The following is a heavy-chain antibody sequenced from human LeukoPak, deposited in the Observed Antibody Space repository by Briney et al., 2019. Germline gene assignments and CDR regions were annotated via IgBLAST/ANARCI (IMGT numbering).Heavy chain of an antibody. V-gene: IGHV1-18*01. D-gene: IGHD3-16*01. CDR3: ARNHLGLGL. Sequence: GASVKVSYKASGYTFTTYEIIWVRQAPGQGLEWMGWINTRNGNANYAHQLQGRVTMTTDTSTSTSYMELASLRFDDTAIYYCARNHLGLGLWGQGTLVTVSS. J-gene: IGHJ4*02. CDR2: INTRNGNA. CDR1: GYTFTTYE.